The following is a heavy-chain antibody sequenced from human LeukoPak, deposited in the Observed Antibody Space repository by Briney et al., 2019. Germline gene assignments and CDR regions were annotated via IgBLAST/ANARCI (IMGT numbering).Heavy chain of an antibody. V-gene: IGHV3-7*03. D-gene: IGHD6-13*01. CDR3: ARNFLSSSWQPNWFDP. Sequence: HPGGSLRLSCAASGFTFSSYWMSWVRQAPGKGLEWVASIKQDGSEKYYVDSVKGRFTISRDNAKNSLYLQMNSLRAEDTALYYCARNFLSSSWQPNWFDPWGQGTLVTVSS. CDR1: GFTFSSYW. J-gene: IGHJ5*02. CDR2: IKQDGSEK.